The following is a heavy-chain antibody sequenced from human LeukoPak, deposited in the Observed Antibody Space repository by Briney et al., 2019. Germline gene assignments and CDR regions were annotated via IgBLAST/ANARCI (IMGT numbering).Heavy chain of an antibody. J-gene: IGHJ6*03. D-gene: IGHD3-10*01. Sequence: ASVKVSCKASGYTFTSYDINWVRQATGQGLEWMGWMNPNSGNTGYAQKFQGRVTMTRNTSISTAYMEPSSLRSEDTAVYYCAIRYGSGEKYYYYYMDVWGKGTTVTVSS. V-gene: IGHV1-8*01. CDR2: MNPNSGNT. CDR1: GYTFTSYD. CDR3: AIRYGSGEKYYYYYMDV.